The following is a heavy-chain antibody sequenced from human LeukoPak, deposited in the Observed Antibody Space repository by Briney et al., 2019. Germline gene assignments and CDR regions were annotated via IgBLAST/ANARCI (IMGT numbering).Heavy chain of an antibody. CDR3: ARVSGAFDY. Sequence: SETLSLTCTVSGGSISSSSYYWGWIRQPPGKGLEWIGSIYYSGSTYYNPSLKSRVTISVDTSKNQFSLKLSSVTAADTAVYYCARVSGAFDYWGQGTLVTVSS. D-gene: IGHD5/OR15-5a*01. CDR1: GGSISSSSYY. CDR2: IYYSGST. V-gene: IGHV4-39*01. J-gene: IGHJ4*02.